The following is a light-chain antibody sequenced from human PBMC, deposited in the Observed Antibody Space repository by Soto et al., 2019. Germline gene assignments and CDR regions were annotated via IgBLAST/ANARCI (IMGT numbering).Light chain of an antibody. V-gene: IGLV2-23*01. J-gene: IGLJ1*01. Sequence: QSVLTQPASVSGSPGQSIAISCTGTNSNVGNYNLVSWFQQHPGKAPKLIIYEDTRRPSGVSHRFSGSKSGNTASLTISGLQAEDEAHYYCSSYAGIRTFVFGTGTKVTVL. CDR1: NSNVGNYNL. CDR3: SSYAGIRTFV. CDR2: EDT.